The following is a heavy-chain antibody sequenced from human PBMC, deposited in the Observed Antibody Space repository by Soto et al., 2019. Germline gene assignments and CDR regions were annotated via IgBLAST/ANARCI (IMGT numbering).Heavy chain of an antibody. J-gene: IGHJ5*02. CDR1: GYTFTSYD. Sequence: QVQLVQSGAEVKKPGASVKVSCKASGYTFTSYDINWVRQATGQGLEWMGWMNPNSGNTGYAQKFQGRVTMTRNTTISTAYVGRSSMRSEDTAVYYCAGGGADMVRGVITGFDPWGQGTLVTVSS. V-gene: IGHV1-8*01. CDR3: AGGGADMVRGVITGFDP. D-gene: IGHD3-10*01. CDR2: MNPNSGNT.